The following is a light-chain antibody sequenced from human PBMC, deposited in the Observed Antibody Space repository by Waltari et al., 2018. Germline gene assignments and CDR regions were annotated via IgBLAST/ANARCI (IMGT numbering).Light chain of an antibody. CDR1: QSVLHSSNNKNY. Sequence: DIVMTQSPDSLAVSLGERATIHCTSSQSVLHSSNNKNYLAWYRQKPGQPPKLLIYWGSTRESGVPDRISGSGSGTDFTLTISSLQAEDVAVYYCQQYYSSPHTFGLGTRLEIK. J-gene: IGKJ5*01. CDR3: QQYYSSPHT. V-gene: IGKV4-1*01. CDR2: WGS.